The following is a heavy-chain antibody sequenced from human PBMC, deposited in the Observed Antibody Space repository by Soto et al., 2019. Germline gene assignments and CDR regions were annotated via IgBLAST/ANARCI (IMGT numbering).Heavy chain of an antibody. Sequence: QVQLQESGPGLVKPSETLSLTCTVSGGSISSYYWSWIRQPPGKGLEWIGYIYYSGSTNYNPSLKSRVTISVDTSKNQFSLQLSSVTAADTASYYWARRLTYYDILTSSYYYYMDVWGKGTTVTVSS. V-gene: IGHV4-59*08. CDR3: ARRLTYYDILTSSYYYYMDV. J-gene: IGHJ6*03. D-gene: IGHD3-9*01. CDR2: IYYSGST. CDR1: GGSISSYY.